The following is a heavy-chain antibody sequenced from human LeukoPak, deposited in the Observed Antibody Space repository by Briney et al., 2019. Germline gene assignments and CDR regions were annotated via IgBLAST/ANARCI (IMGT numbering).Heavy chain of an antibody. Sequence: GGSLRLSCAASGFTFSDYYMSWVRQAPGKGLEWVAFIRYDGSNKYYADSVKGRFTISRDNSKNTLYLQMNSLGAEDTAVYYCAKDLVVAIKSPYFDYWGQGTLVTVSS. CDR1: GFTFSDYY. J-gene: IGHJ4*02. CDR2: IRYDGSNK. V-gene: IGHV3-30*02. D-gene: IGHD3-22*01. CDR3: AKDLVVAIKSPYFDY.